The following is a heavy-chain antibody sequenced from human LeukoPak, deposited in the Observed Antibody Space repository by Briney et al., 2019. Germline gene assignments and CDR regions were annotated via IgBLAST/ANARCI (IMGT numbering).Heavy chain of an antibody. CDR2: IKQDGSEK. CDR1: GFTFSSYS. V-gene: IGHV3-7*01. CDR3: ARDMEVPAALLYYYYYYMDV. J-gene: IGHJ6*03. Sequence: PGGSLRLSCAASGFTFSSYSIHWVRQAPGKGLEWVANIKQDGSEKYYVDSVKGRFTISRDNAKNSLYLQMNSLRAEDTAVYYCARDMEVPAALLYYYYYYMDVWGKGTTVTVSS. D-gene: IGHD2-2*01.